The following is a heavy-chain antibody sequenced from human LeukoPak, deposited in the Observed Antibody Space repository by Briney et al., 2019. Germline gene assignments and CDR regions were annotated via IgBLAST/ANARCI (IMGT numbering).Heavy chain of an antibody. CDR2: MNPNSGNT. Sequence: GASVKVSCKASGYTFTSYDINWVRQATGQGLEWMGWMNPNSGNTGYAQKFQGRVTMTRNTSISTAYMELSSLRSEDTAVYYCARGIGQWLARGTKWYFDLWGRGTLATVSS. CDR1: GYTFTSYD. V-gene: IGHV1-8*01. J-gene: IGHJ2*01. D-gene: IGHD6-19*01. CDR3: ARGIGQWLARGTKWYFDL.